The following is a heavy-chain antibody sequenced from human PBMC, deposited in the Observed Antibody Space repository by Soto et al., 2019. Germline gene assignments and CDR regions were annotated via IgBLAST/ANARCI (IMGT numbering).Heavy chain of an antibody. CDR2: IKPGTSDV. V-gene: IGHV5-51*01. CDR1: GYKFGSAW. CDR3: ARQLSHICDS. J-gene: IGHJ4*02. Sequence: GESLKISCKGVGYKFGSAWIGWVRQMPGKGLEWMGIIKPGTSDVRYSPSCRGHVTISADEAVSTAYLQWSSLKASDTAMYYCARQLSHICDSWGQGTLVTVSS. D-gene: IGHD3-3*02.